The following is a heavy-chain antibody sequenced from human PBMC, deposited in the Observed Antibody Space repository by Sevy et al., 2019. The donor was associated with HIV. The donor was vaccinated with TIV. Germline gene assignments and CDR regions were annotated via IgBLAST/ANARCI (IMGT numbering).Heavy chain of an antibody. Sequence: GGSLRLSCTASGFTFGSYSMNWVRQAPGKGLEWVSSISSSSSDIYYADSVKGRFTISRDNAKNSLYLQMNSLRAEDTAVYYCARDGASGGDIVVVPAAMEEDVWGKGTTVTVSS. D-gene: IGHD2-2*01. CDR1: GFTFGSYS. CDR2: ISSSSSDI. J-gene: IGHJ6*04. CDR3: ARDGASGGDIVVVPAAMEEDV. V-gene: IGHV3-21*01.